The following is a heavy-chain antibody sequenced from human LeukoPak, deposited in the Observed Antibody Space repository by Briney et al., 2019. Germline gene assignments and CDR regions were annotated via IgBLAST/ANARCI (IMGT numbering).Heavy chain of an antibody. CDR2: IYSSGYT. CDR3: ARGEHSVDS. D-gene: IGHD1/OR15-1a*01. V-gene: IGHV4-4*07. J-gene: IGHJ4*02. CDR1: GGSIRSHY. Sequence: SETLSLTCTVSGGSIRSHYWNWIRQPAGKGLEWIGRIYSSGYTNDNPFLKSRITISVDMSKNQFSLRLNSVTAADTAVYYCARGEHSVDSWGQGMLVTVSS.